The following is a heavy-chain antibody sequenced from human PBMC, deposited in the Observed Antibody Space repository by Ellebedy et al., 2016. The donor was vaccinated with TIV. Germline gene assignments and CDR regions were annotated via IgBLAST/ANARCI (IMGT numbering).Heavy chain of an antibody. CDR2: ISGSGGNT. V-gene: IGHV3-23*01. J-gene: IGHJ4*02. D-gene: IGHD2-15*01. Sequence: PGGSLRLSCVPSGFIFSKYAMSWVRQAPGKGLEWVSAISGSGGNTYYADSVKGRFTISRDNSKNTLYLQMNSLRGEDTAVYYCAKDRGMGGGSCFEYWGQGTLVTVSS. CDR1: GFIFSKYA. CDR3: AKDRGMGGGSCFEY.